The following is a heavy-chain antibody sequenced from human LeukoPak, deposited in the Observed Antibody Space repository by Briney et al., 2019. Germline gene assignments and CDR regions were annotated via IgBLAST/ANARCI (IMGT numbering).Heavy chain of an antibody. Sequence: GGSLRLSCAASGFTFSNAWMSWVRQATGKGLEWVSAIGTAGDTYYPGSVKGRFTISRENAKNSLYLQMNSLRAGDTAVYYCARGLLWFGAYGMDVWGQGTTVTVSS. D-gene: IGHD3-10*01. CDR2: IGTAGDT. CDR1: GFTFSNAW. V-gene: IGHV3-13*01. CDR3: ARGLLWFGAYGMDV. J-gene: IGHJ6*02.